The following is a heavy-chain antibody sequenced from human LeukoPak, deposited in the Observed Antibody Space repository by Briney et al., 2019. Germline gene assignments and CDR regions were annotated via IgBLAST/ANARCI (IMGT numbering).Heavy chain of an antibody. Sequence: GGSLRLSCAASGFTFSNYGMSWVRQAPGKGLEWVSAISGSGGSTYYADSVKGRFTISRDNSKNTLYLQMNSLRAEDTAVYYCAKDSPYSGSYSRIFDYWGQGTLVTVSS. CDR2: ISGSGGST. CDR1: GFTFSNYG. CDR3: AKDSPYSGSYSRIFDY. V-gene: IGHV3-23*01. D-gene: IGHD1-26*01. J-gene: IGHJ4*02.